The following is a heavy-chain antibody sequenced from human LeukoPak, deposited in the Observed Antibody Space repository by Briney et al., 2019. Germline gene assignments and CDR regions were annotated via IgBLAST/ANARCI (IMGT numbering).Heavy chain of an antibody. CDR2: ISSSGGTI. V-gene: IGHV3-11*01. J-gene: IGHJ6*02. CDR3: ARDYDSSGYYLVSGMDV. CDR1: GFTFSDYY. D-gene: IGHD3-22*01. Sequence: GGSLRLSCAASGFTFSDYYMSWIRQAPGKGLEWVSYISSSGGTIYYADSVKGRFTISRDNAKNSLYLQMNSLRAEDTAVYYCARDYDSSGYYLVSGMDVWGQGTTVTVSS.